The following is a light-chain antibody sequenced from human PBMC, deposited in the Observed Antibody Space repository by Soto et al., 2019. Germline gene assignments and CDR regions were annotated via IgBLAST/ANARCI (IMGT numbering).Light chain of an antibody. CDR3: QHYNHRRYT. Sequence: EIVMTQSPATLSVSPGEGATLSCRASQSISSKLAWYQQKPGQAPRLLIYGASTRATGVPARFSGSGSGTAFTLTISSLQSQDLAVYYGQHYNHRRYTFGQGTKVEIK. CDR2: GAS. J-gene: IGKJ2*01. V-gene: IGKV3-15*01. CDR1: QSISSK.